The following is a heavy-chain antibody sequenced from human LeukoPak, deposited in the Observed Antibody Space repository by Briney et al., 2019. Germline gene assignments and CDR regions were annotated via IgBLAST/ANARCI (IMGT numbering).Heavy chain of an antibody. Sequence: PGGSLRLSCSASGFTFSNYILNWVRQAPGEGLEWVSSSSTSSTYMYYADSVKGRFTISRDNAKSSLYLQMDSLRAEDTAVYYCARAMSFYYGSAFDYWGQGTPVTVSS. CDR3: ARAMSFYYGSAFDY. J-gene: IGHJ4*02. V-gene: IGHV3-21*01. CDR2: SSTSSTYM. CDR1: GFTFSNYI. D-gene: IGHD3-10*01.